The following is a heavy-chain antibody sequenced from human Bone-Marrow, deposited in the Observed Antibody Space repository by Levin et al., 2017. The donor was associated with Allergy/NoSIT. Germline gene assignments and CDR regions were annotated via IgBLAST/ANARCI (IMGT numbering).Heavy chain of an antibody. J-gene: IGHJ4*02. Sequence: SQTLSLTCAVYGESFGAYYWSWVRQPPGKGLEWIGDINHSGSTNYNPSLESRVTISVDTSRNQFSLRLSSVTAADTAVYYCARGLSTRRLGRKYGDQCYFDYWGQGTLITVSS. CDR2: INHSGST. CDR1: GESFGAYY. V-gene: IGHV4-34*01. D-gene: IGHD4-17*01. CDR3: ARGLSTRRLGRKYGDQCYFDY.